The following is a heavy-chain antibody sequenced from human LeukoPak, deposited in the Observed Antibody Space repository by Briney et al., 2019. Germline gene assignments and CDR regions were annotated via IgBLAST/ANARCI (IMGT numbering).Heavy chain of an antibody. CDR2: FDPEDGET. J-gene: IGHJ5*02. CDR3: ARDALSSSWSKRGYNWFDP. CDR1: GYTLTELS. D-gene: IGHD6-13*01. Sequence: ASVKVSCKVSGYTLTELSMHWVRQAPGKGLEWMGGFDPEDGETIYAQKFQGRVTMTRDMSTSTVYMELSSLRSEDTAVYYCARDALSSSWSKRGYNWFDPWGQGTLVTVSS. V-gene: IGHV1-24*01.